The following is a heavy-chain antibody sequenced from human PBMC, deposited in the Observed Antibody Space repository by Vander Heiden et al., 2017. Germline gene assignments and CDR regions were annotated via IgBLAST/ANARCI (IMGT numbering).Heavy chain of an antibody. CDR3: ARDRELLWFGEYYYYGMDV. CDR2: ISYDGSNK. J-gene: IGHJ6*02. D-gene: IGHD3-10*01. Sequence: QVQLVESGGGVVQPGRSLRLSCAASGFTFSSYAMHWVRQAPGKGLEWVAVISYDGSNKYYADSVKGRFTISRDNSKNTLYLQMNSLRAEDTAVYYCARDRELLWFGEYYYYGMDVWGQGTTVTVSS. V-gene: IGHV3-30-3*01. CDR1: GFTFSSYA.